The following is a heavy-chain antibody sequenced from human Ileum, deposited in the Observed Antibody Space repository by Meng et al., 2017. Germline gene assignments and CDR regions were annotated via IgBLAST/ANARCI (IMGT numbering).Heavy chain of an antibody. V-gene: IGHV3-23*01. CDR2: IGGSGAPT. Sequence: EVQLLESGGGLVQPGGSLRLSCVASGFTFSSYAMSWVRRTPGKGLEWVSSIGGSGAPTYYADSVKGPFIISRDNSKNTIFLQMNSLRAEDTAVYYCAKTGQLDSWGQGTLVTVSS. J-gene: IGHJ4*02. CDR1: GFTFSSYA. CDR3: AKTGQLDS.